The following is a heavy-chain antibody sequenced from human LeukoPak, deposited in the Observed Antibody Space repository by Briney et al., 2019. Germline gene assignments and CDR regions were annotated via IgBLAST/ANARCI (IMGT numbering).Heavy chain of an antibody. CDR2: IYYSGST. Sequence: SETLSLTCTVSGGSISSYYRSWIRQPPGKGLEWIGYIYYSGSTNYNPSLKSRVTISVDTSKNQFSLKLSSVTAADTAVYYCARDARHFDWEYYFDYWGQGTLVTVSS. V-gene: IGHV4-59*01. CDR1: GGSISSYY. D-gene: IGHD3-9*01. J-gene: IGHJ4*02. CDR3: ARDARHFDWEYYFDY.